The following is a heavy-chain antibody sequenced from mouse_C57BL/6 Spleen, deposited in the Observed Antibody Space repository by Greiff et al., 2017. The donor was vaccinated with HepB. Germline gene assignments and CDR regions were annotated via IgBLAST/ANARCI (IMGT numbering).Heavy chain of an antibody. CDR3: ARILVYDYEAWFAY. D-gene: IGHD2-4*01. CDR1: GYTFTSYW. Sequence: VKLQQPGTELVKPGASVKLSCKASGYTFTSYWMHWVKQRPGQGLEWIGNINPSNGGTNYNEKFKSKATLTVDKSSSTAYMQLSSLTSEDSAVYYCARILVYDYEAWFAYWGQGTLVTVSA. V-gene: IGHV1-53*01. CDR2: INPSNGGT. J-gene: IGHJ3*01.